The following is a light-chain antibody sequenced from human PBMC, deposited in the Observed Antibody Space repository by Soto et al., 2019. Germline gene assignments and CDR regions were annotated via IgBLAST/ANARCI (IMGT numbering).Light chain of an antibody. CDR1: HDITSY. V-gene: IGKV1-33*01. J-gene: IGKJ3*01. CDR2: DAS. CDR3: QKCDYLPI. Sequence: DLQMTQSPCSLSASVGDRVTITCQASHDITSYLNWYQHKPGKAPKLLIYDASILGAGVPSRFSESGSGTHFTFTISSLQPEDVATYYCQKCDYLPIFGPGTTVDFK.